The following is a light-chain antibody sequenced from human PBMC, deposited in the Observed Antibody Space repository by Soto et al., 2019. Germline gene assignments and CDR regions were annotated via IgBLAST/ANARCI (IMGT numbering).Light chain of an antibody. Sequence: DIQMTQSPSSLSASVGDRVTITCRASQTIGTYLTWYQQKPGKAPKLLIYAASNLQRGVPSRFSGSGSETDFTLTISGLQPEALANYYCQKSYNIPYTFGQGTKLEI. J-gene: IGKJ2*01. CDR1: QTIGTY. CDR2: AAS. CDR3: QKSYNIPYT. V-gene: IGKV1-39*01.